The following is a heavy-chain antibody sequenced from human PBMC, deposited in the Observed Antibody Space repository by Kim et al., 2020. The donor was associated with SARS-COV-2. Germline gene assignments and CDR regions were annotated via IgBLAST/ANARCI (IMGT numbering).Heavy chain of an antibody. V-gene: IGHV4-59*08. CDR1: GGSISSYY. J-gene: IGHJ6*02. CDR3: ARRPRANGMDV. Sequence: SETLSLTCTVSGGSISSYYWSWIRQPPGKGLEWNGFIYYSGSTNYNPSLKSRVTMSVDTSKNHFSLKLTSVTAADTAVYFCARRPRANGMDVWGQGTTVTVSS. CDR2: IYYSGST.